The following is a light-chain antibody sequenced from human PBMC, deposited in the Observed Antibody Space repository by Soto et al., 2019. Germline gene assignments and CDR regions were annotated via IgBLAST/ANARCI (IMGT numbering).Light chain of an antibody. V-gene: IGLV2-8*01. CDR3: SSYAGSANLV. CDR1: SSDVGGYNY. J-gene: IGLJ2*01. CDR2: EVS. Sequence: QSALTQPPSASGSPGQSVTISCTGISSDVGGYNYVSWYQQHPGKAPKLMIYEVSKRPSGVPDRFSGSKSGNTASLTVSGLQAEDEADYYCSSYAGSANLVFGGGTKLTVL.